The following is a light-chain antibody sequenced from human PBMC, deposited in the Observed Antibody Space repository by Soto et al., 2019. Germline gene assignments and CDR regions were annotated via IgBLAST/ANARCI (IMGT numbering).Light chain of an antibody. CDR2: EVS. Sequence: QSVLAQPASVSGSHGQSIPISCTETSSDVGAYDFVSWYQQHPDKAPKLMIYEVSNRPSGVSNRFSGSKSVNTATLTISGLQAEDEADYYCSSYTSSSTRVFGTGTKVTVL. V-gene: IGLV2-14*03. J-gene: IGLJ1*01. CDR3: SSYTSSSTRV. CDR1: SSDVGAYDF.